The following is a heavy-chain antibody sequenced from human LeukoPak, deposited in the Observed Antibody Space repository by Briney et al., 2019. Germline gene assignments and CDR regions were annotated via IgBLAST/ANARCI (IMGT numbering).Heavy chain of an antibody. D-gene: IGHD3-16*02. CDR1: GFTFSSYE. Sequence: GGSLRLSCAASGFTFSSYEMNWVRQAPGKGLEWVSYISSSGSTIYYADSVKGRFTISRDNAKNSLYLQMNSLRAEDTAVYYCARDPGYDYVWGSHRSFDYWGQGTLVTVSS. V-gene: IGHV3-48*03. CDR3: ARDPGYDYVWGSHRSFDY. J-gene: IGHJ4*02. CDR2: ISSSGSTI.